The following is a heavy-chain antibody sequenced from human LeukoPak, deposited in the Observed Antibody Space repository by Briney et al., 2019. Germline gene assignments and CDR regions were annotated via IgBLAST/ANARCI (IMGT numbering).Heavy chain of an antibody. CDR1: GFTFSSYS. CDR2: ISSSSSTI. J-gene: IGHJ4*02. V-gene: IGHV3-48*01. D-gene: IGHD3-22*01. Sequence: GGSLRLSCAASGFTFSSYSMNWVRQAPGKGLEWVSYISSSSSTIYYAGSVKGRFTISRDNAKNSLYLQMNSLRAEDTAVYYCASWDYDSSGYYYEYYFDYWGQGTLVTVSS. CDR3: ASWDYDSSGYYYEYYFDY.